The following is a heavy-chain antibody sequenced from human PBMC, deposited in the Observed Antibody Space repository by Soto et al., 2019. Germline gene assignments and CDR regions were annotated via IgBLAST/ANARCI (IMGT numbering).Heavy chain of an antibody. CDR1: GGSISSGGYY. J-gene: IGHJ6*02. V-gene: IGHV4-61*08. CDR2: IYYSGST. D-gene: IGHD5-18*01. Sequence: PSETLSLTCAVSGGSISSGGYYWSWIRQPPGKGLEWIGYIYYSGSTNYNPSLKSRVTISVDTSKNQFSLKLSSVTAADTAVYYCARVGYSYGYNYYYGMDVWGQGTTVTVSS. CDR3: ARVGYSYGYNYYYGMDV.